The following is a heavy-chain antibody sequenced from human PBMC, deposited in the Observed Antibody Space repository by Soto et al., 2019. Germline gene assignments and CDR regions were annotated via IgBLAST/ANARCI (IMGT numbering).Heavy chain of an antibody. D-gene: IGHD5-18*01. CDR1: GGSISSGGYY. CDR2: IYYSGST. Sequence: SETLSLTCTVSGGSISSGGYYWSWIRQHPGKGLERIGYIYYSGSTYYNPSLKSRVTISVDTSKNQFSLKLSSVTAADTAVYYCARDLRDSYGYGETHYYYYGMDVWGQGTTVTVSS. V-gene: IGHV4-31*03. CDR3: ARDLRDSYGYGETHYYYYGMDV. J-gene: IGHJ6*02.